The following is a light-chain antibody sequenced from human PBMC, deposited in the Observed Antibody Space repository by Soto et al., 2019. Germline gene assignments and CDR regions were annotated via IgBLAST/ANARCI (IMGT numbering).Light chain of an antibody. CDR1: QDVGIY. CDR2: GAS. V-gene: IGKV3D-15*01. Sequence: EIVLTQSPATLSLSPWGSATLSCRASQDVGIYLAWYRQKPGQAPRLLIYGASTRATGVPARFSGSGSGTEFTLTITSLQSEDFAVYCCQQYNNWPLTFGPGTRLEIK. J-gene: IGKJ5*01. CDR3: QQYNNWPLT.